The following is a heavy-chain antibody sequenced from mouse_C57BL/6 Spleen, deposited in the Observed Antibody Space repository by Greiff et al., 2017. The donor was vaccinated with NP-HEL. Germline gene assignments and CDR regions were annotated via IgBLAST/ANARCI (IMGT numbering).Heavy chain of an antibody. V-gene: IGHV1-15*01. CDR3: TRSWSGVLDY. CDR1: GYTFTDYE. Sequence: VQLHQSGAELVRPGASVTLSCKASGYTFTDYEMHWVKQTPVHGLEWIGAIDPETGGTAYNQKFKGKAILTADKSSSTAYMELRSLTSEDSAVYYCTRSWSGVLDYWGQGTTLTVSS. CDR2: IDPETGGT. D-gene: IGHD3-1*01. J-gene: IGHJ2*01.